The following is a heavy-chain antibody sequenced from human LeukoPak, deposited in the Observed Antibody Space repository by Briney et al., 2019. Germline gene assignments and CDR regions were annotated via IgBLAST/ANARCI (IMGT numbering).Heavy chain of an antibody. Sequence: SETLSLTCTVSGGSISSGGYYWSWIRQHPGKGLEWIGYIYYSGSTYYNPSLKSRVTISVDTSKNQFSLKLSSVTAADTAVYYCATLGTIVGATIIDYWGQGTLVTVSS. CDR1: GGSISSGGYY. D-gene: IGHD1-26*01. CDR3: ATLGTIVGATIIDY. CDR2: IYYSGST. V-gene: IGHV4-31*03. J-gene: IGHJ4*02.